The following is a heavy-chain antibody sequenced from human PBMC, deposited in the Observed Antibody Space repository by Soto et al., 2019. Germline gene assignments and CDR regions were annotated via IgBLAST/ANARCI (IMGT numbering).Heavy chain of an antibody. CDR1: GGSISSRDFY. D-gene: IGHD6-6*01. CDR3: ARELGFIAAASNYYGMDV. V-gene: IGHV4-30-4*01. CDR2: VSYTGST. Sequence: SETLSLTCTVSGGSISSRDFYWSWVRQPPGKGLEWLGYVSYTGSTYYNPSLRGRLNISIDTSKRQFSLRLSSVTAADTALYYCARELGFIAAASNYYGMDVWGQGTTVTVSS. J-gene: IGHJ6*02.